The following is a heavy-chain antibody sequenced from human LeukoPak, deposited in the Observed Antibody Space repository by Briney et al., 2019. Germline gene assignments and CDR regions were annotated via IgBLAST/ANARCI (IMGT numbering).Heavy chain of an antibody. CDR2: ISSGSSFM. CDR3: ARDYYDSSGSSWFDP. V-gene: IGHV3-21*01. J-gene: IGHJ5*02. CDR1: GFTFSSYS. Sequence: GGTLRLSCAASGFTFSSYSMNWVRQAPGKGLEWVSSISSGSSFMYYADSVKGRFTVSRDNAKNSLYLQMNSLRAKDTALYYCARDYYDSSGSSWFDPWGQGTLVTVSS. D-gene: IGHD3-22*01.